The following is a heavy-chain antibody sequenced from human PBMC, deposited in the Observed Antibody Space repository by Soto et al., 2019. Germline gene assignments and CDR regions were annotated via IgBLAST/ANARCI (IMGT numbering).Heavy chain of an antibody. V-gene: IGHV1-18*01. Sequence: ASVKVSCKASGYTFTNYGISWVRQAPGQGLEWMGWISAYNANTNYAQKLQGRVTMTTDTSTSTAYMELRSLRSDDTAVYCCARDGGVLMVYAALDYWGQGTLVTVSS. CDR2: ISAYNANT. CDR3: ARDGGVLMVYAALDY. J-gene: IGHJ4*02. D-gene: IGHD2-8*01. CDR1: GYTFTNYG.